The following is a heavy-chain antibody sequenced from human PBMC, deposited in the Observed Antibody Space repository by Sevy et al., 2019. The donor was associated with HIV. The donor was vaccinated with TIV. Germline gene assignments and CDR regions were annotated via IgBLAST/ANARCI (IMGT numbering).Heavy chain of an antibody. D-gene: IGHD3-22*01. CDR1: GLTVTDNY. CDR3: ARDRYYDASGYYYYYYGMDV. J-gene: IGHJ6*02. V-gene: IGHV3-66*01. Sequence: GGSLRLSCAASGLTVTDNYMNWVRQAPGKGLELVSVIYSDGRTYYADSAKGRFTISRDKSRNTLYLQMTSLRPEDTAVYYCARDRYYDASGYYYYYYGMDVWGQGTTVTVSS. CDR2: IYSDGRT.